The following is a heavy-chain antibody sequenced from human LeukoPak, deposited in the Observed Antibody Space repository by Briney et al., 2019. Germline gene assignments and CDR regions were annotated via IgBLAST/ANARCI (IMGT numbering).Heavy chain of an antibody. Sequence: GGSLRLSCAASGFTFSSYSMNWVRQAPGKGLEWVSSISSSSSYIYYADSAKGRFTISRDNAKNSLYLQMNSLRAEDTAVYYCARGQEDFEGVYYFDYWGQGTPVTVSS. CDR2: ISSSSSYI. V-gene: IGHV3-21*01. D-gene: IGHD3-16*01. CDR3: ARGQEDFEGVYYFDY. J-gene: IGHJ4*02. CDR1: GFTFSSYS.